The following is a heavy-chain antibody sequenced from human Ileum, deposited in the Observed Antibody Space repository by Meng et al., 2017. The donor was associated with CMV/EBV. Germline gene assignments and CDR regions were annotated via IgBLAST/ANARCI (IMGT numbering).Heavy chain of an antibody. D-gene: IGHD2-2*01. V-gene: IGHV3-7*01. CDR3: ARVGGYCSSTSCHDAFDI. Sequence: GESPKISCSASGFTFSRYLMGLVRQAPGKGLEWVANKKQDGSEKYSVDSVKGRFTISRDNAKNSLSLQMNSLRAEDTAVYYCARVGGYCSSTSCHDAFDIWGQGTMVTVSS. J-gene: IGHJ3*02. CDR1: GFTFSRYL. CDR2: KKQDGSEK.